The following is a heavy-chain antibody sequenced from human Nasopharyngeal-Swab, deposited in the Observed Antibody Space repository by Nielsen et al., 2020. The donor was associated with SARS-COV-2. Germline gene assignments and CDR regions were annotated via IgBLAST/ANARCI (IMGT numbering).Heavy chain of an antibody. CDR3: ARRAARDGYNYEVDP. J-gene: IGHJ5*02. CDR1: GYSFFNHW. CDR2: VYPGNSEI. Sequence: GESLKISCMASGYSFFNHWIGWVRQKPGKGLEWMGMVYPGNSEIAYSPSFQGHITISADKSINTAYLQWRSLRASDTAMYFCARRAARDGYNYEVDPWGQGTLVTVS. V-gene: IGHV5-51*01. D-gene: IGHD5-24*01.